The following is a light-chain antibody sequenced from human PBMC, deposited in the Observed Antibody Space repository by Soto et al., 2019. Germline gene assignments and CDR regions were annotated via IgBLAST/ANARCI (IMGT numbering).Light chain of an antibody. CDR3: YSYAGSYTNV. CDR2: DVS. J-gene: IGLJ1*01. V-gene: IGLV2-11*01. CDR1: SSDDGGYKY. Sequence: QSALTQPRSVSGSPGQSVTISCTGTSSDDGGYKYVSWYQQHPGKAPKLMIYDVSKRPSGVPDRFSGSKSGNTASLTISGLQAEDEADYYCYSYAGSYTNVFGTGTKVTVL.